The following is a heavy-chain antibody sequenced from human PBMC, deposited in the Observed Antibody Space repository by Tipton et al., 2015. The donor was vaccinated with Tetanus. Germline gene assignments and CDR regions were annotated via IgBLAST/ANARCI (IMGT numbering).Heavy chain of an antibody. CDR2: IYFSGST. D-gene: IGHD3-3*01. CDR1: GGSISSGGYY. J-gene: IGHJ4*02. CDR3: ARDQSGYFTPFDY. Sequence: TLSLTCTVSGGSISSGGYYWSWIRQHPGKGLEWIGDIYFSGSTYYNPSLKSRVTISVDTSKNQFSLKLKSVTAADTAVYYCARDQSGYFTPFDYWGQGNLVTVSS. V-gene: IGHV4-31*03.